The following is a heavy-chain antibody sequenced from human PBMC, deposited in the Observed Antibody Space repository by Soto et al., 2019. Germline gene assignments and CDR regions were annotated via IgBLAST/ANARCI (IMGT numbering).Heavy chain of an antibody. CDR2: TRGSGGDT. V-gene: IGHV3-23*01. CDR3: VKGHSHSYYYFDY. J-gene: IGHJ4*02. D-gene: IGHD1-26*01. CDR1: GFTFSFCA. Sequence: VQLLESGGGLVQPGGSLRLSCAASGFTFSFCAMNWVRQAPGKGLEWVSSTRGSGGDTYYADSVRGRFTISSDNSKNTLYMQMNSLRVEDTAVYYCVKGHSHSYYYFDYWGQGTLVTVSS.